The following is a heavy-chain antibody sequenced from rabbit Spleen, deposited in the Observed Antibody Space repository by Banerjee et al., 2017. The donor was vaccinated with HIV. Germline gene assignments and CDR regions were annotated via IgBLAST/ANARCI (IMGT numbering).Heavy chain of an antibody. CDR3: ARDISSSFSSYGMDL. CDR2: IEAGGSGFT. V-gene: IGHV1S45*01. Sequence: QEQLEESGGGLVKPGASLTLTCTASGVSFSSSSYMCWVRQAPGKGLEWIACIEAGGSGFTYFATWAKGRLTCSKTSSTTVTLQMTRLTAADTATYFCARDISSSFSSYGMDLWGPGTLVTVS. D-gene: IGHD1-1*01. J-gene: IGHJ6*01. CDR1: GVSFSSSSY.